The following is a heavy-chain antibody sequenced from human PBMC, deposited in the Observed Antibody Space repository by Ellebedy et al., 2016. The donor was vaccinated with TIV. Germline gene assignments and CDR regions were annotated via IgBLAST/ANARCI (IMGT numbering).Heavy chain of an antibody. J-gene: IGHJ5*01. V-gene: IGHV1-8*01. CDR3: ARGGTMGEYRFFDS. Sequence: AASVKVSCKVSGYTLTELSMHRVRQAPGKGLEWMGWINPKSGNTGCAQKFQGRVTMTRNTPINTAYLHLTSLTSDDAAVYYCARGGTMGEYRFFDSWGQGTLVIVSS. CDR2: INPKSGNT. D-gene: IGHD1-14*01. CDR1: GYTLTELS.